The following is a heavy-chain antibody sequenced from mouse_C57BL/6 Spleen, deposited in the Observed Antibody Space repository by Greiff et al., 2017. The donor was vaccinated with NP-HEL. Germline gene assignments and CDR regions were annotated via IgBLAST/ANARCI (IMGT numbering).Heavy chain of an antibody. V-gene: IGHV1-80*01. CDR1: GYAFSSYW. D-gene: IGHD1-1*01. CDR2: IYPGDGDT. J-gene: IGHJ2*01. Sequence: QVQLKESGAELVKPGASVKISCKASGYAFSSYWMNWVKQRPGKGLEWIGQIYPGDGDTNYNGKFKGKATLTADKSSSTAYMQLSSLTSEDSAVYFCARWGTTVSFDDWGQGTTLTVSS. CDR3: ARWGTTVSFDD.